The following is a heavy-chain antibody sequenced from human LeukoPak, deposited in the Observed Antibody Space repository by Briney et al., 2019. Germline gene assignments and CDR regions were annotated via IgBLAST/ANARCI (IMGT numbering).Heavy chain of an antibody. CDR1: GFTFDDYA. V-gene: IGHV3-9*01. D-gene: IGHD1-26*01. J-gene: IGHJ4*02. CDR2: ISWNSGSI. CDR3: TREVSGSLYFDY. Sequence: GGSLRLSCAASGFTFDDYAMHWVRQAPGKGLEWVSGISWNSGSIGYADSVKGRFTISRDNAKNSLYLQMNSLRAEDTAVYYCTREVSGSLYFDYWGQGTLVTVSS.